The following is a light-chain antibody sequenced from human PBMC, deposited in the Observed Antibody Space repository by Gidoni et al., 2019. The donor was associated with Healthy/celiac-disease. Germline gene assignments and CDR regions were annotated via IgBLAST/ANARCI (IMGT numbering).Light chain of an antibody. CDR1: SSDVGSHNL. J-gene: IGLJ1*01. V-gene: IGLV2-23*01. Sequence: QSALTQPASVSGSPGQSITISCTGTSSDVGSHNLVSWYQQHPGKASKLSIYEGSKRPSGVSNRFSGSKSGNTASLTISGLQAEDEADYYCCSYAGSSTFYVFGTGTKVTVL. CDR2: EGS. CDR3: CSYAGSSTFYV.